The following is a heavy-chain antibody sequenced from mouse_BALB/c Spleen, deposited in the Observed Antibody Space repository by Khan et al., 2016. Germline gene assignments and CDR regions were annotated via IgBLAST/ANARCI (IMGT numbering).Heavy chain of an antibody. J-gene: IGHJ2*01. Sequence: ELVESGGGLVKPGGSLKLSCAASGFTFNSYAMSWVRQTPEKRLEWVASISSGGSTYYPDSVKGRFTISRDNARNILYLQMSSLRSEDTAMYYCARSGGMITTYFDYWGQGTTLTVSS. D-gene: IGHD2-4*01. CDR3: ARSGGMITTYFDY. V-gene: IGHV5-6-5*01. CDR2: ISSGGST. CDR1: GFTFNSYA.